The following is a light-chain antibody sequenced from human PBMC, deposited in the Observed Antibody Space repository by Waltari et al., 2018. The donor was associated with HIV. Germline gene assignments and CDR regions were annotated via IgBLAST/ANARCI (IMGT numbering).Light chain of an antibody. J-gene: IGLJ1*01. CDR3: ATWDVSLGASYV. V-gene: IGLV3-1*01. CDR2: QDN. Sequence: ELTQPASVSVSLGQTVSITCSVHNFADKRACWYQQKAGQSPVLVMYQDNKRPSGIPDRFSGSKSGASASLAISGLRSEDEGDYHCATWDVSLGASYVFGAGTKVTVL. CDR1: NFADKR.